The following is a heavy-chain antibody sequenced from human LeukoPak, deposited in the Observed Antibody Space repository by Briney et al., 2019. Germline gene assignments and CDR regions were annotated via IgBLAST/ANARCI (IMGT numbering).Heavy chain of an antibody. CDR2: IYYSGST. Sequence: SETLSLTCTVSGGSISSSSHYWGWIRQPPGKGPEWIGSIYYSGSTFYKPSLKSRVTISADTSKNQLSLKLSSVTAADTAVYYCARDSSFVVVPAATGPSWFDPWGQGTLVTVSS. CDR3: ARDSSFVVVPAATGPSWFDP. V-gene: IGHV4-39*02. J-gene: IGHJ5*02. CDR1: GGSISSSSHY. D-gene: IGHD2-2*01.